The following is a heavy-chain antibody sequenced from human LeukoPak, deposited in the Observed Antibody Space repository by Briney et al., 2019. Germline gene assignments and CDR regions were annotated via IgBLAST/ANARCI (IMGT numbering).Heavy chain of an antibody. J-gene: IGHJ1*01. CDR3: ASGSGWYRYFQH. V-gene: IGHV4-34*08. CDR1: GFTFSSYS. Sequence: GSLRLSCAASGFTFSSYSMNWIRQPPGKGLEWIGEINHSGSTNYNPSLKSRVTISVDTSKNQFSLKLSSVTAADTAVYYCASGSGWYRYFQHWGQGTLVTVSS. D-gene: IGHD6-19*01. CDR2: INHSGST.